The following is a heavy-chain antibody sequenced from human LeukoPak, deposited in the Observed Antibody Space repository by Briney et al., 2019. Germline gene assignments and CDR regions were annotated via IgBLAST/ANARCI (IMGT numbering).Heavy chain of an antibody. D-gene: IGHD1-1*01. J-gene: IGHJ4*02. V-gene: IGHV4-59*08. CDR2: IYYSGST. CDR3: ARHRNEVDY. CDR1: GGSISSYY. Sequence: SETLSLTCAVSGGSISSYYWSWIRQPPGKGLEWIGYIYYSGSTNYNPSLKSRVTISVDTSKNQFSLKLSSVTAADTAVYYCARHRNEVDYWGQGTLATVSS.